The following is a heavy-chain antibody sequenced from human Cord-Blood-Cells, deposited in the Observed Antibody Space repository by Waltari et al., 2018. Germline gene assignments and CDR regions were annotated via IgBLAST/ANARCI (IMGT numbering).Heavy chain of an antibody. CDR2: INPNSGGT. V-gene: IGHV1-2*04. CDR3: ARSAIGKYSSGWYYFDY. CDR1: GYTFTGYY. Sequence: QVQLVQSGAEVKKPGASVKVSCKASGYTFTGYYMHWVRQAPGQGLEWMGWINPNSGGTNYAQKFQGWVNMTRDTSISTAYMELSRLRSDDTAVYYCARSAIGKYSSGWYYFDYWGQGTLVTVSS. D-gene: IGHD6-19*01. J-gene: IGHJ4*02.